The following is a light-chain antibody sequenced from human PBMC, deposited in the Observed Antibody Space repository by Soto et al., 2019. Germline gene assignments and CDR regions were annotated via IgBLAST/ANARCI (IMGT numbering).Light chain of an antibody. J-gene: IGLJ2*01. Sequence: QSALTQPRSVSGSPGRSVTISCTGTSSDVGGYNYVSWYQQHPGKAPKLMIYDVSKRPSGVPDRFSGSKSGNTASLTISGLQAEDEADYYCCSYAGSYTFVVFGGGTKLT. V-gene: IGLV2-11*01. CDR2: DVS. CDR1: SSDVGGYNY. CDR3: CSYAGSYTFVV.